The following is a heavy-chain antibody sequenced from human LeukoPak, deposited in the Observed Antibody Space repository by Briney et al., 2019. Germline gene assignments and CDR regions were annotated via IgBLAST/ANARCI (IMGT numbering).Heavy chain of an antibody. Sequence: PSETLSLTCTVSGGSISSHYWSWIRQPPGKGLEWIGYIYYSGSTNYNPSLKSRVTISVDTSKNQFSPKLSSVTAADTAVYYCARDIGSGDAFDIWGQGTMVTVSS. J-gene: IGHJ3*02. D-gene: IGHD1-26*01. V-gene: IGHV4-59*11. CDR2: IYYSGST. CDR1: GGSISSHY. CDR3: ARDIGSGDAFDI.